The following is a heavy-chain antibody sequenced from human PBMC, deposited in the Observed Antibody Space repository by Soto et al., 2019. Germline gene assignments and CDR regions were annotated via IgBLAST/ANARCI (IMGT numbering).Heavy chain of an antibody. J-gene: IGHJ4*02. CDR3: TPHQFDSSPYPWAYFNY. V-gene: IGHV3-15*01. CDR2: IKSKADDGTI. CDR1: GLTFSKAW. Sequence: EVQLVESGGGLVNPGGSLRLSCAASGLTFSKAWMNWVRQAPGKGLEWVGRIKSKADDGTIEYAAPVRGRFTISRDDSENTLYLQMDSLKTEDTAVYYCTPHQFDSSPYPWAYFNYWGQGALVTVSS. D-gene: IGHD3-22*01.